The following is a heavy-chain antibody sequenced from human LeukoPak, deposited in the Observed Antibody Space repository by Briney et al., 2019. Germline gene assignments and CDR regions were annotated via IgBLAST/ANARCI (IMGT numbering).Heavy chain of an antibody. V-gene: IGHV4-59*01. Sequence: SETLSLTCTVSGGSISSYYWSWLRQTPGKGLEWIGSIYHSGSTYYNPSLKSRVTISVDTSKNQFSLKLSSVTAADTAVYYCARGREYYYDSSGYYSHYWYFDLWGRGTLVTVSS. J-gene: IGHJ2*01. CDR3: ARGREYYYDSSGYYSHYWYFDL. CDR1: GGSISSYY. D-gene: IGHD3-22*01. CDR2: IYHSGST.